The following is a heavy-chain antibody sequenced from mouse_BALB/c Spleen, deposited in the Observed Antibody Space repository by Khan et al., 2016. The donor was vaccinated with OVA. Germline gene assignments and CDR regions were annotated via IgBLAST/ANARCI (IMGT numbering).Heavy chain of an antibody. CDR3: ARRGLRWDFDY. V-gene: IGHV1-7*01. CDR1: GYTFINYW. J-gene: IGHJ2*01. D-gene: IGHD1-1*01. CDR2: INPSTGYT. Sequence: QVQLKESGAELAKPGASVKMPCKASGYTFINYWILWVKHRPGQGLEWIGYINPSTGYTEYNQNFKDKATLTADKSSSTAYMQLSSLTSEDSAVYYCARRGLRWDFDYWGQGTTLTVSS.